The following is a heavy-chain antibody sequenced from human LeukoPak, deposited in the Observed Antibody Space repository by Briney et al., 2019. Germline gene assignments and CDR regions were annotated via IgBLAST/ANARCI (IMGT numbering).Heavy chain of an antibody. CDR3: ARGYYYDSGGSRALGY. D-gene: IGHD3-22*01. CDR1: GGSFSGYY. V-gene: IGHV4-34*01. J-gene: IGHJ4*02. Sequence: PSETLSLTCAVYGGSFSGYYWSWIRQPPGKGLEWIGEINHSGSTNYNPSLKSRVTISVDTSKNQFSLKLSSVTAADTAVYYCARGYYYDSGGSRALGYWGQGTLVTVSS. CDR2: INHSGST.